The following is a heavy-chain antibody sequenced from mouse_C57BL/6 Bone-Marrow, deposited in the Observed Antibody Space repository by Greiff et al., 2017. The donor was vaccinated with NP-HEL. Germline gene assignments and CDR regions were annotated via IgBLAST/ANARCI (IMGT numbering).Heavy chain of an antibody. Sequence: QVQLQQSGAELARPGASVMLSCKASGYTFTSHGISCVKQRTGQGLVWIGEIYPRRRTTSYNENLNGKATLTADKSSSTAYMWLRSLTSEDSAVYCWARKDGSSYGRYFDVWGTGTTVTVSS. D-gene: IGHD1-1*01. J-gene: IGHJ1*03. CDR1: GYTFTSHG. CDR3: ARKDGSSYGRYFDV. CDR2: IYPRRRTT. V-gene: IGHV1-81*01.